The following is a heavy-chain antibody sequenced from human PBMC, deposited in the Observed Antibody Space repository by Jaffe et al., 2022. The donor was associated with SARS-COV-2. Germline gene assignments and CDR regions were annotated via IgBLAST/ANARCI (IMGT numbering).Heavy chain of an antibody. D-gene: IGHD2-2*01. J-gene: IGHJ4*02. CDR3: ARAPRVPAANFDY. CDR1: GGSISSGSYY. V-gene: IGHV4-61*02. Sequence: QVQLQESGPGLVKPSQTLSLTCTVSGGSISSGSYYWSWIRQPAGKGLEWIGRIYTSGSTNYNPSLKSRVTISVDTSKNQFSLKLSSVTAADTAVYYCARAPRVPAANFDYWGQGTLVTVSS. CDR2: IYTSGST.